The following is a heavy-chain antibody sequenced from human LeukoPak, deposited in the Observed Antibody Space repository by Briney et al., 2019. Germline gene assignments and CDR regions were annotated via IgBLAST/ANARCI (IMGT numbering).Heavy chain of an antibody. CDR2: INQDGSAQ. V-gene: IGHV3-7*03. CDR1: GFTSSSYW. Sequence: GGSLRLSCAASGFTSSSYWMNWVRQAPGKGLEWVANINQDGSAQNYVDSVKGRFTISRDNAKNSLYLQMNSLRAEDTAVYYCARSPTYYYDSSGYGDYWGQGTLVTVSS. J-gene: IGHJ4*02. D-gene: IGHD3-22*01. CDR3: ARSPTYYYDSSGYGDY.